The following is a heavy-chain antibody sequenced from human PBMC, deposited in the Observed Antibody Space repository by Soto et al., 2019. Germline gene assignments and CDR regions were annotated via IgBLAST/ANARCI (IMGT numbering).Heavy chain of an antibody. CDR1: GYTFTSYG. CDR3: ARGHYYVSSGYVYYFDY. V-gene: IGHV1-18*01. Sequence: QVQLVQSGAEVKKPGASVKVSCKASGYTFTSYGISWVRQAPGQGLEWMGWISAYNGNTNYAQKLQGRVTMTTDTSTSTDYMELRSLRSDDTDVYYCARGHYYVSSGYVYYFDYWGQGTLVTGSS. D-gene: IGHD3-22*01. CDR2: ISAYNGNT. J-gene: IGHJ4*02.